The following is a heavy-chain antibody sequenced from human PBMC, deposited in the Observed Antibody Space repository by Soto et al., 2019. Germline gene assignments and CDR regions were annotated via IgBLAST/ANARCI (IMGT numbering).Heavy chain of an antibody. CDR1: GYTFTSYD. D-gene: IGHD3-3*01. CDR3: ARSPPVFGVVIGYYYYYGMDV. V-gene: IGHV1-8*01. Sequence: ASVKVSCKASGYTFTSYDINWVRQATGQGLEWMGWMNPNSGNTGYAQKFQGRVTMTRNTSISTAYMELSSLRSEDTAMYYCARSPPVFGVVIGYYYYYGMDVWGQGTTVTVSS. J-gene: IGHJ6*02. CDR2: MNPNSGNT.